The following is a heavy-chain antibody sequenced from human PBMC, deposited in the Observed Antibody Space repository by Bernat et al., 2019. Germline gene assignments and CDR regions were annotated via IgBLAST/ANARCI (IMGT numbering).Heavy chain of an antibody. CDR3: ARDRTKDEWLFDSVDY. J-gene: IGHJ4*02. CDR1: GGSISSSSYY. CDR2: IYYSGST. Sequence: QLQLQESGPGLVKPSETLSLTCTVSGGSISSSSYYWGWIRQPPGKGLEWIGSIYYSGSTYYNPSLKSRVTISVDTSKNQFSLKLSSVTAADTAVYYCARDRTKDEWLFDSVDYWGQGTLVTVSS. V-gene: IGHV4-39*02. D-gene: IGHD3-3*01.